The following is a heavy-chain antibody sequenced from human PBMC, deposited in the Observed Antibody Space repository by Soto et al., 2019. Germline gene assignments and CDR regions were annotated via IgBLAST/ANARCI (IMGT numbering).Heavy chain of an antibody. D-gene: IGHD6-19*01. Sequence: SVKVSCKASGGTFSSYAISWVRQAPGQGLEWMGGIIPIFGTANYAQEFQGRVTITADESTSTAYMELSSLRSEDTAVYYCASNYPGIAVAGTGYYYGMDVWGQGTKVTVSS. J-gene: IGHJ6*02. V-gene: IGHV1-69*13. CDR1: GGTFSSYA. CDR3: ASNYPGIAVAGTGYYYGMDV. CDR2: IIPIFGTA.